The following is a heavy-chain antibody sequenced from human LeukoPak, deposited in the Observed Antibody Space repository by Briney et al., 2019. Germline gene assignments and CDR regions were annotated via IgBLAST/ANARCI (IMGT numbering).Heavy chain of an antibody. CDR2: ISFNGAST. CDR3: ANSPVLTVAPKRYSEY. J-gene: IGHJ4*02. D-gene: IGHD6-19*01. V-gene: IGHV3-23*01. Sequence: GGSLRLSCAASGDSFSVYAMQWVRQAPGKGLEWVSGISFNGASTYYADSVKGQFTISRDNSKNTLYLQMNSLRAKDTAVYYCANSPVLTVAPKRYSEYWGQGTLVTVSS. CDR1: GDSFSVYA.